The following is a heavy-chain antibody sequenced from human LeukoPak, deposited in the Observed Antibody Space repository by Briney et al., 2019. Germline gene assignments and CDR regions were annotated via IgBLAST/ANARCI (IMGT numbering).Heavy chain of an antibody. Sequence: SETLSLTCAVSGYSIRSGYYWGRIRQPPGRGVEWFGSIYHSGSTYYNQSLKSRVTISVDTSKNKFSLKLSSVTAADTAVYYCASLLGYCSSTSCFDAFDIWGQGTMVTVSS. CDR2: IYHSGST. CDR3: ASLLGYCSSTSCFDAFDI. J-gene: IGHJ3*02. D-gene: IGHD2-2*01. CDR1: GYSIRSGYY. V-gene: IGHV4-38-2*01.